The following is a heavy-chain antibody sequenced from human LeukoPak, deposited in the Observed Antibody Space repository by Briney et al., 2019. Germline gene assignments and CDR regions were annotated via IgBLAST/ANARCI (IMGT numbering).Heavy chain of an antibody. Sequence: PGGSLRLSCAASGFTVSSNEMSWVRQAPGKGLEWVSFISGGSTYYADSRKGRFTISRDNSKNTLHLQMNSLRAEDTAVYYCALGWYAIDYWGQGTLVTVSS. CDR1: GFTVSSNE. D-gene: IGHD6-19*01. V-gene: IGHV3-38-3*01. CDR2: ISGGST. J-gene: IGHJ4*02. CDR3: ALGWYAIDY.